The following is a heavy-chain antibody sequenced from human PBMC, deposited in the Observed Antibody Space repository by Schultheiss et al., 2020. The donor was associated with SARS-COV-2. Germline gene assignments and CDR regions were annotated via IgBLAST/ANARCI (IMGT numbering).Heavy chain of an antibody. CDR1: GGSIRRSS. V-gene: IGHV4-59*08. D-gene: IGHD3-9*01. Sequence: SETLSLTCTVSGGSIRRSSLLFLRQPPGKGLEWIGYIYYSGSTNYNPSLKSRVTISVDTSKNQFSLKLSSVTAADTAVYYCARLRLTLRYLLHSTYYYRLDVWGQGTTVTVSS. J-gene: IGHJ6*02. CDR3: ARLRLTLRYLLHSTYYYRLDV. CDR2: IYYSGST.